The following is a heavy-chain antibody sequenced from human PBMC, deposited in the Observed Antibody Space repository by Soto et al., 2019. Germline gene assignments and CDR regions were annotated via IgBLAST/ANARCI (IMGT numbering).Heavy chain of an antibody. CDR2: IYYSGST. Sequence: QVQLQESGPGLVKPSETLSLTCTVSGGSISSYYWSWIRQPPGKVLEWIGYIYYSGSTNYNPYLKSRVTISVDTSKNQFSLKLSSVTAADTAVYYCARRYGALFDYWGQGTLVTVSS. D-gene: IGHD4-17*01. CDR3: ARRYGALFDY. J-gene: IGHJ4*02. CDR1: GGSISSYY. V-gene: IGHV4-59*08.